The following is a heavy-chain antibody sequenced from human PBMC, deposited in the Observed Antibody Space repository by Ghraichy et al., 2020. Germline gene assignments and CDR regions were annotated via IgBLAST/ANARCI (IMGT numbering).Heavy chain of an antibody. CDR3: ARLEVVVTAIWPWAY. Sequence: SETLSPTCTVSGGSISSSSYYWGWIRQPPGKGLEWIGSIYYSGTTYYNPSLKSRVTISVDTSKNQFSLKLSSVTAADTAIYYCARLEVVVTAIWPWAYWGQGTPVPVSS. J-gene: IGHJ4*02. CDR1: GGSISSSSYY. V-gene: IGHV4-39*01. D-gene: IGHD2-21*02. CDR2: IYYSGTT.